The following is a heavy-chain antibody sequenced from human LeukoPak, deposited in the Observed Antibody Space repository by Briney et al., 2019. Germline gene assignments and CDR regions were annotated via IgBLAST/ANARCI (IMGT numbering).Heavy chain of an antibody. V-gene: IGHV3-23*01. J-gene: IGHJ4*02. Sequence: GGSLRLSCAASGFTFSNYGMSWVRQSPGKGLEWVSRVSGSGGRTYYADSVKGRFTISRDNSKNTLSLQMNNLIADDTAVYYCAKSYASGSFYDYWGQGTLVTVSS. D-gene: IGHD3-10*01. CDR1: GFTFSNYG. CDR3: AKSYASGSFYDY. CDR2: VSGSGGRT.